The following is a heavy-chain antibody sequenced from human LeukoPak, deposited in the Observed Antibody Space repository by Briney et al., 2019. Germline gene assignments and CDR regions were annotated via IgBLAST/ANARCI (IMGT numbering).Heavy chain of an antibody. CDR3: ASRGLRYFDWLLYPPYYYYYMDV. J-gene: IGHJ6*03. CDR1: GFTVSSNY. D-gene: IGHD3-9*01. Sequence: GGSLRLSCAASGFTVSSNYMSWVRQAPGKGLEWVSVIYSGGSTYYADSVKGRFTISRDNYKNTLYLQMNSLRAEDTAVYYCASRGLRYFDWLLYPPYYYYYMDVWGKGTTVTISS. CDR2: IYSGGST. V-gene: IGHV3-53*01.